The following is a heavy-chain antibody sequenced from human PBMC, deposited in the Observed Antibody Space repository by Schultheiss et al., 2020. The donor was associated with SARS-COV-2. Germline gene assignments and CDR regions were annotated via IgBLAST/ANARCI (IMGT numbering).Heavy chain of an antibody. CDR1: GYTFTGYY. V-gene: IGHV1-69*01. CDR3: ARGDEQWLGNWFDP. CDR2: IIPIFGTA. D-gene: IGHD6-19*01. Sequence: VSCKASGYTFTGYYMHWVRQAPGQGLEWMGGIIPIFGTANYAQKFQGRVTITADESTSTAYMELSRLRSDDTAVYYCARGDEQWLGNWFDPWGQGTLVTVSS. J-gene: IGHJ5*02.